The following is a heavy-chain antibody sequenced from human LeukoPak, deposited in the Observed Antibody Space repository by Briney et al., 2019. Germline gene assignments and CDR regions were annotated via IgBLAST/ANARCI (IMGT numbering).Heavy chain of an antibody. J-gene: IGHJ3*02. Sequence: SETLSLTCTVSGGSISSYYWSWIQQPPGKGLEWIGYIYYSGSTNYNPSLKSRVTISVDTSKNQFSLKLSSVTAADTAVYYCARNEYYYDSSGYYRPHDAFDIWGQGTMVTVSS. D-gene: IGHD3-22*01. CDR2: IYYSGST. V-gene: IGHV4-59*01. CDR3: ARNEYYYDSSGYYRPHDAFDI. CDR1: GGSISSYY.